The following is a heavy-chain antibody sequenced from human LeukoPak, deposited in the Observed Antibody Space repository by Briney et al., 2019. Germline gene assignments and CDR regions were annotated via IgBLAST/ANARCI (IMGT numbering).Heavy chain of an antibody. CDR2: IYYSGTT. Sequence: KASETLSLTCTVSGVSISSSSYYWGWIRQPPGKGLEWIGSIYYSGTTYYNPSLKSRVTISVDTSKNQFSLKLSSVTAADTAVYLRTRTPLQRISVLLGVIRASNRFDPWGQGTLVTVSS. J-gene: IGHJ5*02. D-gene: IGHD3-10*01. CDR3: TRTPLQRISVLLGVIRASNRFDP. CDR1: GVSISSSSYY. V-gene: IGHV4-39*01.